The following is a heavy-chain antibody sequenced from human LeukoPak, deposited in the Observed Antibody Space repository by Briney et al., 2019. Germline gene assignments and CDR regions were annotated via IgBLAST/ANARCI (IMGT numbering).Heavy chain of an antibody. CDR3: ARGRWRRHSYYYYMDV. Sequence: SETLSLTCTVSGYSISSGYYWGWIQQPPGKGLEWIGSIYHSGSTYYNPSLKSRVTISVDTSKNQFSLKLSSVTAADTAVYYCARGRWRRHSYYYYMDVWGKGTTVTVSS. CDR1: GYSISSGYY. V-gene: IGHV4-38-2*02. D-gene: IGHD3-3*01. J-gene: IGHJ6*03. CDR2: IYHSGST.